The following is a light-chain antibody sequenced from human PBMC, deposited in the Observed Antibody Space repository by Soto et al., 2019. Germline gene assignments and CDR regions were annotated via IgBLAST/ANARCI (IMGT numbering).Light chain of an antibody. V-gene: IGKV3-20*01. CDR1: QTARNNY. J-gene: IGKJ4*01. CDR2: DAS. Sequence: EFVFKAASGPLSLSPGEKATLSCRASQTARNNYLAWYQQKPGQAPRLLIYDASSRATGIPDRFSGGGSGTDFTLTISRLEPEDFAVYYCQQYANSPVTFGGGSKVDIK. CDR3: QQYANSPVT.